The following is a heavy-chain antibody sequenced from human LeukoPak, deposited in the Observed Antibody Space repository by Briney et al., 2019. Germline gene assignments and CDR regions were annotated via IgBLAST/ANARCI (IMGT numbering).Heavy chain of an antibody. CDR3: ARNGDYDSFTYFYYMDV. CDR1: GFTFSSSA. V-gene: IGHV3-23*01. D-gene: IGHD4-17*01. J-gene: IGHJ6*03. CDR2: ISGSGINT. Sequence: GGSLRLSCAASGFTFSSSAMSWVRLAPGKGLEWVSSISGSGINTYYADSVKGRFTISRDNSKNTLYLQMNSLRAEDTAVYYCARNGDYDSFTYFYYMDVWGKGTTVTVS.